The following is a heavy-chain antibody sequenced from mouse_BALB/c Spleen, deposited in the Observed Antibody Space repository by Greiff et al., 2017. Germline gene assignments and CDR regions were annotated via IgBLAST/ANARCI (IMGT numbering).Heavy chain of an antibody. CDR3: ARGGRGATMITYYFDY. CDR2: ISTYYGDA. CDR1: GYTFTDYA. V-gene: IGHV1S137*01. D-gene: IGHD2-4*01. J-gene: IGHJ2*01. Sequence: QVQLQQSGAELVRPGVSVKISCKGSGYTFTDYAMHWVKQSHAKSLEWIGVISTYYGDASYNQKFKGKATMTVDKSSSTAYMELARLTSEDSAIYYCARGGRGATMITYYFDYWGQGTTLTVSS.